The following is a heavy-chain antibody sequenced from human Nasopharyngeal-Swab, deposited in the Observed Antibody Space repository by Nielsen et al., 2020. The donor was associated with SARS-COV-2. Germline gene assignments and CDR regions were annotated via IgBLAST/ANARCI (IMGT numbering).Heavy chain of an antibody. D-gene: IGHD6-13*01. CDR3: ARGGAAAEGYYGMDV. CDR1: GFTFSSYW. CDR2: INSDGSST. Sequence: GGSLRLSCAASGFTFSSYWMHWVRQAPGKGLVRVSRINSDGSSTSYADSVKGRFTISRDNAKNTLYLQMNSLRAEDTAVYYCARGGAAAEGYYGMDVWGQGTTVTVSS. V-gene: IGHV3-74*01. J-gene: IGHJ6*02.